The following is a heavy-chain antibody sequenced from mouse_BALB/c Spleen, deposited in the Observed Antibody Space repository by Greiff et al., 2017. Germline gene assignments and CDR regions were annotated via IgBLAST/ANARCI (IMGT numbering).Heavy chain of an antibody. Sequence: VQLQQSGAELMKPGASVKISCKATGYTFSSYWIEWVKQRPGHGLEWIGEILPGSGSTNYNEKFKGKATFTADTSSNTAYMQLSSLTSEDSAVYYCARGYYRYPFDYWGQGTTLTVSS. CDR1: GYTFSSYW. CDR2: ILPGSGST. D-gene: IGHD2-14*01. J-gene: IGHJ2*01. CDR3: ARGYYRYPFDY. V-gene: IGHV1-9*01.